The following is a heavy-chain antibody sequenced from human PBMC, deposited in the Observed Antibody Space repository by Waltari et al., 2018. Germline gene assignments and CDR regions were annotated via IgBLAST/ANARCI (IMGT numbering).Heavy chain of an antibody. CDR2: ISCRDVII. CDR1: GFSFSDYF. V-gene: IGHV3-11*01. D-gene: IGHD3-3*01. Sequence: QVQLVESGGGLVNPGGSLRLSCAASGFSFSDYFMTWIRQAPGKGLEWVAYISCRDVIIYHADSVRGRFTISMDNAKNSLFLQMKGLRAEDTAVYYCARVREQNNDFWNGYSFYFDHWGQGALVTVSS. CDR3: ARVREQNNDFWNGYSFYFDH. J-gene: IGHJ4*02.